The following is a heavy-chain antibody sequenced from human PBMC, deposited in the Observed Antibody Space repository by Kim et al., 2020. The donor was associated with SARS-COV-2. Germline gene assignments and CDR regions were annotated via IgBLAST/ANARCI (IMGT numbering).Heavy chain of an antibody. Sequence: SVNGRFTISRDNSKNTLYLQMNSLRAEDTAVYYCAKDGYDYYDSSGFFDYWGQGTLVTVSS. CDR3: AKDGYDYYDSSGFFDY. D-gene: IGHD3-22*01. J-gene: IGHJ4*02. V-gene: IGHV3-23*01.